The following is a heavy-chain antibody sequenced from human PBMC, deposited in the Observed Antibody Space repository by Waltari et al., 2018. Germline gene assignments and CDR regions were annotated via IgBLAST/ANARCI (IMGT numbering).Heavy chain of an antibody. CDR2: ITGGDSSDK. D-gene: IGHD2-8*02. CDR1: EFPFGVYW. V-gene: IGHV3-7*01. CDR3: TREDWWAFDC. Sequence: EVQLVESGGGLVQPGESLRLSCAASEFPFGVYWMSWVRQAPGKGLEWVGKITGGDSSDKFYADSVKGRFTISRDNTKNLLYLQMNSLRAEDTAVYYCTREDWWAFDCWGQGTLVTVSS. J-gene: IGHJ4*02.